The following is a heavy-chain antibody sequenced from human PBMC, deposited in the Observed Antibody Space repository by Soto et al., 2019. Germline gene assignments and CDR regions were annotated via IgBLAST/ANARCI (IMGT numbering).Heavy chain of an antibody. CDR2: INQDGSER. V-gene: IGHV3-7*01. D-gene: IGHD3-10*01. Sequence: PGGSLRLSCAASGFTFSSHWMSWVRQAPGKGLEWVANINQDGSERHYVDSVKGRFTISRDNAKNSLYLQMNSLRAEDTAVYYCARDHVVPRIIWDYWGQGILVIVSS. CDR3: ARDHVVPRIIWDY. J-gene: IGHJ4*02. CDR1: GFTFSSHW.